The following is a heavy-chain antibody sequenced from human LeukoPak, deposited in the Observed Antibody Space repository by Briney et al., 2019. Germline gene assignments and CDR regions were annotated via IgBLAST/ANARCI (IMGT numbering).Heavy chain of an antibody. D-gene: IGHD6-19*01. J-gene: IGHJ5*02. CDR1: GYTFTSYD. CDR2: MNPNSGNT. CDR3: ASTLTGYSSGWPNWFDP. Sequence: ASVKVSCKASGYTFTSYDINWVRQATGQGLEWMGWMNPNSGNTGYAQKFQGRVTITADESTSTAYMELSSLRSEDTAVYYCASTLTGYSSGWPNWFDPWGQGTLVTVSS. V-gene: IGHV1-8*01.